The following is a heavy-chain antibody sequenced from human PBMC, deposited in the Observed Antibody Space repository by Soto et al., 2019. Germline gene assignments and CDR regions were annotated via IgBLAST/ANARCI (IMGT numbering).Heavy chain of an antibody. D-gene: IGHD3-22*01. V-gene: IGHV1-69*13. CDR2: IIPIFGTA. Sequence: SVKVSCKASGGTFSSYAISWVRQAPGQGLEWMGGIIPIFGTANYAQKFQGRVTITADESTSTAYMELSSLRSEDTAVYYCARGATMIRGDPDAFDIWGQGTMVTVSS. CDR3: ARGATMIRGDPDAFDI. J-gene: IGHJ3*02. CDR1: GGTFSSYA.